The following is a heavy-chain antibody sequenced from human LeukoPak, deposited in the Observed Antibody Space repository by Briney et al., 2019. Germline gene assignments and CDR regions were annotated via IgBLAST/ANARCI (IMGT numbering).Heavy chain of an antibody. CDR2: ISGSGDET. CDR3: ARTAIAAAAFYNWFDS. CDR1: GFTFPESH. V-gene: IGHV3-11*06. D-gene: IGHD6-13*01. Sequence: GGSLRLSRAAPGFTFPESHMTRVRQAPGKGAEWLSYISGSGDETNYAGSVRGRFTISRDNARNSLYLQMNSLRAEDTAVYYCARTAIAAAAFYNWFDSWGQGTLVTVSS. J-gene: IGHJ5*01.